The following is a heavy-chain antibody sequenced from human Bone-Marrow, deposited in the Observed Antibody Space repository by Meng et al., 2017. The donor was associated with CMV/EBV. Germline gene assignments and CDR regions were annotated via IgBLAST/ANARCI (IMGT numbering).Heavy chain of an antibody. CDR3: ARFGYCSSTSCYSYDY. Sequence: SVKVSCKASGGTFSSYAISWVRQAPGQGLEWMGGIIPILGIANYAQKFQGRVTITADKSTSTAYMELSSLRSEDTAVYYCARFGYCSSTSCYSYDYWGQGTRVTVSS. V-gene: IGHV1-69*10. CDR1: GGTFSSYA. CDR2: IIPILGIA. D-gene: IGHD2-2*03. J-gene: IGHJ4*02.